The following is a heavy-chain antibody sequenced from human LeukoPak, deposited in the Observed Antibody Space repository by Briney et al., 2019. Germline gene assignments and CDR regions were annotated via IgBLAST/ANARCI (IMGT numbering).Heavy chain of an antibody. V-gene: IGHV1-46*01. CDR2: INPSGGST. Sequence: EASVKVSCKTSGYTFTNYYIHWVRQAPGHGLEWMGIINPSGGSTNYAQKFQGRVTITADESTSTAYMELSSLRSEDTAVYYCARVQYSYYYYMDVWGKGTTVTVSS. J-gene: IGHJ6*03. CDR1: GYTFTNYY. CDR3: ARVQYSYYYYMDV. D-gene: IGHD6-6*01.